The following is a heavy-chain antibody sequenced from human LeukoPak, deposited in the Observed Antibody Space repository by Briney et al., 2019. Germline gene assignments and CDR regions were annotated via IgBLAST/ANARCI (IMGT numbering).Heavy chain of an antibody. Sequence: ASVKVSCKASAYTSPNYGITWVRQAPGRGLEWMGWISTYNGNTQYAQNFQGRLTMTTDTPTKTVYMEFRSLRSNDTAVYYCALPAKGAFFYYYMEVWGKGTTVTVSS. CDR3: ALPAKGAFFYYYMEV. D-gene: IGHD2-2*01. CDR2: ISTYNGNT. J-gene: IGHJ6*03. CDR1: AYTSPNYG. V-gene: IGHV1-18*01.